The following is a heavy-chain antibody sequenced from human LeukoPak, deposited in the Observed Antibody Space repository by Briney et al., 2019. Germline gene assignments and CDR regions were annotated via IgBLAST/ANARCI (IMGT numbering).Heavy chain of an antibody. V-gene: IGHV4-39*07. D-gene: IGHD3-22*01. J-gene: IGHJ5*02. Sequence: PSETLSLTCTVSGGSISSSSYYWGWIRQPPGKGLEWIGSIYYSGSTYYNPSLKSRVTISVDTSKNQFSLKLSSVTAADTTVYYCAREITYYYDSSGYHNRWFDPWGQGTLVTVSS. CDR1: GGSISSSSYY. CDR2: IYYSGST. CDR3: AREITYYYDSSGYHNRWFDP.